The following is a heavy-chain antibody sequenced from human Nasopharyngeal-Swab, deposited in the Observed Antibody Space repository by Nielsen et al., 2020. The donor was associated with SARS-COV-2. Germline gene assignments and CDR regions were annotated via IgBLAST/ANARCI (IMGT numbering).Heavy chain of an antibody. V-gene: IGHV1-46*01. CDR1: GYTFTSYY. J-gene: IGHJ6*02. D-gene: IGHD4-11*01. Sequence: ASVKVSCKASGYTFTSYYMHWVRQAPGQGLEWMGIINPSGGSTSYAQKFQGRVTMTRDTSTSTVDMALSSLSSEDTAVYYGARDLTTTVPTTYYYYGMDVWGQGTTVTVSS. CDR3: ARDLTTTVPTTYYYYGMDV. CDR2: INPSGGST.